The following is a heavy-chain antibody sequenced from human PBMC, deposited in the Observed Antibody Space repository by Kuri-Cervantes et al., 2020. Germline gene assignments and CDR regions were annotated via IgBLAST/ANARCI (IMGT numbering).Heavy chain of an antibody. CDR3: ASGDYYDSSGYPA. J-gene: IGHJ5*02. Sequence: GGSLRLSCAASGFTFSSYWMHWVRQAPGKGLVWVSRINSDGSSTSYADSVKGRFTISRDISKNTLYLQMNSLRAEDTAVYYCASGDYYDSSGYPAWGQGTLVTVSS. CDR2: INSDGSST. D-gene: IGHD3-22*01. V-gene: IGHV3-74*01. CDR1: GFTFSSYW.